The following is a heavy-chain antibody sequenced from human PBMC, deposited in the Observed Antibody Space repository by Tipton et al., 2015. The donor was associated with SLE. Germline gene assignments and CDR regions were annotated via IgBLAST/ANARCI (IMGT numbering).Heavy chain of an antibody. J-gene: IGHJ6*02. Sequence: TLSLTCTVSGGSISSYYWSWIRQPPGKGLEWIGYIFYSGSTNYNPSLKSQVTISVDTSKNQFSLKLSSVTAADTAVYYCARDPGRYDFGPYGMDVWSQGTTVTVSS. V-gene: IGHV4-59*01. D-gene: IGHD3-3*01. CDR2: IFYSGST. CDR1: GGSISSYY. CDR3: ARDPGRYDFGPYGMDV.